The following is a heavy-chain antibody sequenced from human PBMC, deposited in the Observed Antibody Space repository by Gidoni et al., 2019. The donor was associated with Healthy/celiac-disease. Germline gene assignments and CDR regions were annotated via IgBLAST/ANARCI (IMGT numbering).Heavy chain of an antibody. Sequence: EVQLVESGGGLVQPGGSLRLSCAASGFTFSAHYMDWVRHALGKGREWVGRTRNKANSYATEYAASVKGRLTNARDDSKNSLYLQMNSLKTEDTAVYYCARVGLLPGYYYGSGSYYYYMDVWGKGTTVTVSS. J-gene: IGHJ6*03. CDR1: GFTFSAHY. CDR2: TRNKANSYAT. D-gene: IGHD3-10*01. V-gene: IGHV3-72*01. CDR3: ARVGLLPGYYYGSGSYYYYMDV.